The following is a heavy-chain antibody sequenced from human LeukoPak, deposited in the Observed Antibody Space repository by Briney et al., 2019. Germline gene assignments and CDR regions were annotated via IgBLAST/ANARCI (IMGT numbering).Heavy chain of an antibody. V-gene: IGHV3-23*01. Sequence: GGALRLSCAASGFTFSSYAMSWVRQAPGKGLEWVSAISGSGGSTYYADSVKGRFTISRDNSKNTLYLQMNSLRAEDTAVYYCAKDGIGGWYNLGYFQHWGQGTLVTVSS. CDR2: ISGSGGST. J-gene: IGHJ1*01. CDR1: GFTFSSYA. CDR3: AKDGIGGWYNLGYFQH. D-gene: IGHD6-19*01.